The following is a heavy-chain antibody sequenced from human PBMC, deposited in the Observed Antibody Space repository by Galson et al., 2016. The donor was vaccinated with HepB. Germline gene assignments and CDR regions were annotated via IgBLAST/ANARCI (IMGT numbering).Heavy chain of an antibody. Sequence: SLRLSCAASGFNFISYGMHWVRQAPGKGLEWVSSISSGSDGYIYYADSVKGRFTISRDNAKNSLLLQMNSLRAEDTAVYYCARVRYSSSWYVLWYFDLWGRGTLVTVSS. J-gene: IGHJ2*01. V-gene: IGHV3-21*01. D-gene: IGHD6-13*01. CDR1: GFNFISYG. CDR3: ARVRYSSSWYVLWYFDL. CDR2: ISSGSDGYI.